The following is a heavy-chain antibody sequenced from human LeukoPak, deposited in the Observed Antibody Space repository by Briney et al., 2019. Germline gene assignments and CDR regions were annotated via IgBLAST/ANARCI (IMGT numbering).Heavy chain of an antibody. CDR1: GFTFNIYA. CDR2: FSGSGGST. J-gene: IGHJ6*02. V-gene: IGHV3-23*01. D-gene: IGHD2-21*01. Sequence: GGSLRLSCAASGFTFNIYAMSWVRQAPGKGLEWVSTFSGSGGSTDYADSVKGRFTISRDSSKNTLYLQMNSLRVEDTAVYYCARYCGGDCYGTDVWGQGTTVTVSS. CDR3: ARYCGGDCYGTDV.